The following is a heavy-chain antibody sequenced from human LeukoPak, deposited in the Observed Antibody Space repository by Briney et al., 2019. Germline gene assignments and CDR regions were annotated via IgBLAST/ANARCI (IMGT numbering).Heavy chain of an antibody. Sequence: GNPLKISGKGPGYSASSYGIGGMGQMPAKGQEWMGIIYPGDSDTRDSPSFQGQVTISADKSISTAYLQWSSLKASDTAMYYCAREVEGMDVWGQGTTVTVSS. D-gene: IGHD1-1*01. CDR3: AREVEGMDV. CDR1: GYSASSYG. CDR2: IYPGDSDT. J-gene: IGHJ6*02. V-gene: IGHV5-51*01.